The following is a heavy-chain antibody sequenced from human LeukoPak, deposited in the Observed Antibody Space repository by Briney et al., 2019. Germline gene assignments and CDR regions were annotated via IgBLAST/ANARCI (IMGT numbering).Heavy chain of an antibody. V-gene: IGHV1-8*01. CDR1: GYTFTSYD. CDR3: ARGLDYYGSGSYLFDY. CDR2: VNPNSGNT. Sequence: ASVKVSCKASGYTFTSYDINWVRQATGQGLEWMGWVNPNSGNTGYAQKFQGRVTMTRNTSISTAYMELSSLRSEDTAVYYCARGLDYYGSGSYLFDYWGQGTLVTVSS. D-gene: IGHD3-10*01. J-gene: IGHJ4*02.